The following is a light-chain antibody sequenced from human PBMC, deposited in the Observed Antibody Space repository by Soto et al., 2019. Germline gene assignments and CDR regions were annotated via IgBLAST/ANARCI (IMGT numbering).Light chain of an antibody. V-gene: IGKV3-15*01. CDR3: QQYNHWPLYT. CDR2: DAS. CDR1: QSVSRN. Sequence: EVVMTQSPATLSVSPGERATLSCRASQSVSRNLAWYQQSPGRAPRLLIYDASTRATNIPTRFAGSGSGTECTLTISSLQSEDFAVYYCQQYNHWPLYTFGQGTKLEIK. J-gene: IGKJ2*01.